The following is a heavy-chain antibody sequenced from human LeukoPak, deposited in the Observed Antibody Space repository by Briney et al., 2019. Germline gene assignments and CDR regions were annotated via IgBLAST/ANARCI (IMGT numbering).Heavy chain of an antibody. V-gene: IGHV1-46*01. CDR3: ARDRRDDSSGYYQSYYFDY. D-gene: IGHD3-22*01. Sequence: ASVKVSCKASGYTFTSYYMHWVRQAPGQGLEWMGIINPSGGSTSYAQKFQGRVTMTRDTSTSTVYMELSSLRSEDTAVYYCARDRRDDSSGYYQSYYFDYWGQGTLVTVSS. CDR1: GYTFTSYY. CDR2: INPSGGST. J-gene: IGHJ4*02.